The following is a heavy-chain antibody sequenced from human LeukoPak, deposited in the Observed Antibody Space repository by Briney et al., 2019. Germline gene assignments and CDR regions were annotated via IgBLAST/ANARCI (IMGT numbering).Heavy chain of an antibody. CDR1: GFTFSTYS. D-gene: IGHD3-10*01. CDR3: AREDYYESGTDDY. Sequence: GGSLRLSCAASGFTFSTYSMIWVRQAPGKGLEWVSSITASSSYTYYADSVKGRFTISRDNTKNSLYLQMNSLRAEDTGIYYCAREDYYESGTDDYWGQGTLVTVFS. J-gene: IGHJ4*02. V-gene: IGHV3-21*01. CDR2: ITASSSYT.